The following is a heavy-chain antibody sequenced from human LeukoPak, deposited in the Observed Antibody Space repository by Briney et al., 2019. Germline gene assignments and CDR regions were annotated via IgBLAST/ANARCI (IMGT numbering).Heavy chain of an antibody. CDR3: ARGDFWSGDYTDAFDV. D-gene: IGHD3-3*01. CDR2: IKPDGSEK. Sequence: GGSPRLSCAASGFTFSNYWMSWVRQAPGKGLEWVANIKPDGSEKYCVDSVKGRFSISRDNVRNVLYLQMNNLRAGDTALYYCARGDFWSGDYTDAFDVWGQGTMVTVSA. V-gene: IGHV3-7*04. CDR1: GFTFSNYW. J-gene: IGHJ3*01.